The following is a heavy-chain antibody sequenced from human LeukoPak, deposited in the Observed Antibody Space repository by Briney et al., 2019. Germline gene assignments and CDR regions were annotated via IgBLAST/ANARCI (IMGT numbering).Heavy chain of an antibody. CDR1: GVSISSHY. CDR3: ARVLKVGAATFDY. CDR2: IYYSGST. Sequence: SETLSLTCTVSGVSISSHYWSWIRQPPGKGLEWIGYIYYSGSTNYNPSLKSRVTISVDTSKNQFSQKLSSVTAADTAVYYCARVLKVGAATFDYWGQGTLVTVSS. D-gene: IGHD6-13*01. J-gene: IGHJ4*02. V-gene: IGHV4-59*11.